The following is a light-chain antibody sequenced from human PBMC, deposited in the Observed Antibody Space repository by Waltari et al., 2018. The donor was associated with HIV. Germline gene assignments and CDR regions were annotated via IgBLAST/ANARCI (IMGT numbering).Light chain of an antibody. CDR3: QSYDTSLGASV. Sequence: QSVLTQPPSVSGAPGRSVIITCTGNNSNIGAPYDVHWYQQLPGAAPKLLISMNTMPASGVRDRLSVSRSGTSASLAITGLQAGDEADYYCQSYDTSLGASVFGGGTKLTVL. CDR2: MNT. CDR1: NSNIGAPYD. J-gene: IGLJ3*02. V-gene: IGLV1-40*01.